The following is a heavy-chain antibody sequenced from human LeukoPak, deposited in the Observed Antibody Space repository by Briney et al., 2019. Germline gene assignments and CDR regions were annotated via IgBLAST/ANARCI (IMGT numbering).Heavy chain of an antibody. CDR2: ISAYNGNT. CDR3: ARDYDFWSGNGGDFDY. V-gene: IGHV1-18*01. Sequence: ASVKDSFQASGYTFTSYGISWMRQAPGQGLEWMGWISAYNGNTNYAQKLQCRVTMTTDTTTSTAYMELRRLRSDDTAVYYCARDYDFWSGNGGDFDYWGQGTLVTVSS. CDR1: GYTFTSYG. J-gene: IGHJ4*02. D-gene: IGHD3-3*01.